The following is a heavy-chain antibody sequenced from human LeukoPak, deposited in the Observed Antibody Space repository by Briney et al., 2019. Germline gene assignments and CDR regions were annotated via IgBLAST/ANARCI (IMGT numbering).Heavy chain of an antibody. J-gene: IGHJ3*01. D-gene: IGHD3-3*01. CDR1: GFTFNNYW. V-gene: IGHV3-7*03. CDR2: IKPGGNEK. Sequence: GGSLRLSCAASGFTFNNYWMTWVRLGPGKGLEWVANIKPGGNEKYYVDSVKGRFTISRDNVKNSLYLQMNSLRAEDTAIYYCATFRFLGTWGQGTMVTVST. CDR3: ATFRFLGT.